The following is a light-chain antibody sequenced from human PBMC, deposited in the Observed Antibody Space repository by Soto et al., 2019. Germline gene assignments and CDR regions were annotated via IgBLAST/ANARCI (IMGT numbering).Light chain of an antibody. CDR3: QQYGSSPTWT. Sequence: EIVMTQSPATLSVSPVERATVSWSASQSVSSNLAWYQQKPGQAPRLLIYGASSRATGIPDRFSGSGSGTDFTLTISRLEPEDFAVYYCQQYGSSPTWTFGQGTKVDIK. V-gene: IGKV3-20*01. CDR2: GAS. CDR1: QSVSSN. J-gene: IGKJ1*01.